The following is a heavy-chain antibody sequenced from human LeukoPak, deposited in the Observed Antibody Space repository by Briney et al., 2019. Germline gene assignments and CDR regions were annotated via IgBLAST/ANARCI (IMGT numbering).Heavy chain of an antibody. CDR2: IIPIFGTA. V-gene: IGHV1-69*13. D-gene: IGHD6-13*01. CDR3: ATSRHPGPLAAADSFDY. CDR1: GGTFSSYA. Sequence: WASVKVSCKASGGTFSSYAISWVRQAPGQGLEWMGGIIPIFGTANYAQKFQGRVTINADESTSTAYMELSSLRSEDTAVYYCATSRHPGPLAAADSFDYWGQGTLVTVSS. J-gene: IGHJ4*02.